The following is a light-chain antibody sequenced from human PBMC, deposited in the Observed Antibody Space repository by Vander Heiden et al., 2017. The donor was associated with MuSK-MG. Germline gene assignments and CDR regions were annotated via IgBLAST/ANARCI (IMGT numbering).Light chain of an antibody. CDR2: GAS. V-gene: IGKV3-20*01. Sequence: IVLTQSPSTLSLSPGERATLPCRARPSVSSSYLAWYQQKPGQAPRLLIYGASSRATGIPDRVSGSGSGTDFTLTISRLEPEDFAVYYCQQYGSSPLTFGGGTKVEIK. CDR3: QQYGSSPLT. J-gene: IGKJ4*01. CDR1: PSVSSSY.